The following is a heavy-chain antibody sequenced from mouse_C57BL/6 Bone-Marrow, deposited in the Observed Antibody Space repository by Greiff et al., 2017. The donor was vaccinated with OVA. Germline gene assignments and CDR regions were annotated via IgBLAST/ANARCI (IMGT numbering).Heavy chain of an antibody. CDR2: INPYNGDT. D-gene: IGHD2-5*01. CDR3: ARSGGYYSNYNDFDY. Sequence: VQLQQSGPELVKPGDSVKISCKASGYSFTGYFMNWVMQSHGKSLEWIGRINPYNGDTFYNQKFKGKATLTVDKSSSTAHMELRSLTSGDSAVYYCARSGGYYSNYNDFDYWGQGTTLTVSS. CDR1: GYSFTGYF. J-gene: IGHJ2*01. V-gene: IGHV1-20*01.